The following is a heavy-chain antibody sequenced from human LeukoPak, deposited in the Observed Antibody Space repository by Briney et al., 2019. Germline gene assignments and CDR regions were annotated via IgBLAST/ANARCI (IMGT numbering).Heavy chain of an antibody. CDR1: GLTFSSYA. V-gene: IGHV3-23*01. J-gene: IGHJ4*02. Sequence: GGSLRLSCAASGLTFSSYAMSWVRQAPGKGLEWVSGISGTGGNTYYADSVKGRFTISRDNSKNTLYLQMNGLRVEDTAVYYCAKVGAVAAVDYWGQGTLVTVSS. CDR3: AKVGAVAAVDY. D-gene: IGHD6-19*01. CDR2: ISGTGGNT.